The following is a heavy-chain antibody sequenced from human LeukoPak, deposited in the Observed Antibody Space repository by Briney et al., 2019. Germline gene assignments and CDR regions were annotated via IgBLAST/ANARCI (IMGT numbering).Heavy chain of an antibody. D-gene: IGHD2-8*01. CDR3: ARITPFLEGMVYAIPDYFDY. CDR1: GGSISISSSY. V-gene: IGHV4-61*05. J-gene: IGHJ4*02. CDR2: IYYSGST. Sequence: KTSETLSLTCTVSGGSISISSSYWGWIRQPPGKGLEWIGYIYYSGSTNYNPSLKSRVTISVDTSKNQFSLKLSSVTAADTAVYYCARITPFLEGMVYAIPDYFDYWGQGTLVTVSS.